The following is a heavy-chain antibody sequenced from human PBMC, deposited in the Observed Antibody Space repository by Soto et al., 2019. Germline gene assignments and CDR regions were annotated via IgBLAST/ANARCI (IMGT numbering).Heavy chain of an antibody. D-gene: IGHD2-2*01. V-gene: IGHV3-23*01. CDR1: GFTFSSYA. J-gene: IGHJ5*02. Sequence: GGSLRLSCAASGFTFSSYAMSWVRQAPGKGLEWVSAISGSGGSTYYADSVKGRFTISRDNSKNSLYLQMNSLRAEDTAVYYCAREVRSCSSTSCYGENWFDPWGQGTLVTVSS. CDR2: ISGSGGST. CDR3: AREVRSCSSTSCYGENWFDP.